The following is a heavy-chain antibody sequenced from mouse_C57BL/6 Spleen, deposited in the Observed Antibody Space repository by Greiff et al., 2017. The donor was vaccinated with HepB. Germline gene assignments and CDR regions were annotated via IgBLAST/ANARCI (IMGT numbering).Heavy chain of an antibody. J-gene: IGHJ2*01. CDR3: ARDVGGY. CDR1: GYTFTDYY. Sequence: VQLQQSGAELVRPGASVKLSCKASGYTFTDYYINWVKQRPGQGLEWIARIYPGSGNTYYNEKFKGKATLTAEKSSSTAYMQLSSLTSEDSAVYFCARDVGGYWGQGTTLTVSS. CDR2: IYPGSGNT. V-gene: IGHV1-76*01.